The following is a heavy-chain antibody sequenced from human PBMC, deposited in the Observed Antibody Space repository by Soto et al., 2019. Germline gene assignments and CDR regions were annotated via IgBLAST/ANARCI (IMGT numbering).Heavy chain of an antibody. CDR2: ISGSGGST. CDR1: GFTFSSYA. J-gene: IGHJ5*02. D-gene: IGHD4-17*01. V-gene: IGHV3-23*01. CDR3: AKDSTVTTRINWFDP. Sequence: EVQLLESGGGLVQPGGSQRLSCAASGFTFSSYAMSWVRQAPGKGLEWVSAISGSGGSTYYADSVKGRFTISRDNSKNTLYLQMNSLRAEDTAVYYCAKDSTVTTRINWFDPWGQGTLVTVSS.